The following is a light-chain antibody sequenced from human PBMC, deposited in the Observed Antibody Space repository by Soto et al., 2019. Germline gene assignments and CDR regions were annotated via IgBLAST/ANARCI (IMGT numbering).Light chain of an antibody. J-gene: IGKJ4*01. CDR1: QSVSSY. Sequence: EIVLTQSPATLSLSPGDRATLSCRASQSVSSYLAWYQQKPGQAPRLLIYDASNRATGIPARFSGSGSGTGFTLTITGLEPEEFAVYYCQQRSNWPSTFGGRTKVEIK. CDR2: DAS. CDR3: QQRSNWPST. V-gene: IGKV3-11*01.